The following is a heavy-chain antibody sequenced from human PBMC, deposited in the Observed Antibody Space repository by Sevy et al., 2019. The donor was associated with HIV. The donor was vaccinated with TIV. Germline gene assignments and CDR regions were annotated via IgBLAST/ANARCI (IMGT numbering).Heavy chain of an antibody. CDR2: ILRTGKA. CDR3: ARHMTTTGTRGFDY. CDR1: GDSINNNRW. D-gene: IGHD1-1*01. J-gene: IGHJ4*02. Sequence: SETLSLTCSLSGDSINNNRWWSWVRQPPGQGLEWIGEILRTGKANYNASLESRVTISVDPSNNQIYLRLTSVTAADTAFYYCARHMTTTGTRGFDYWGQGALVTVSS. V-gene: IGHV4-4*02.